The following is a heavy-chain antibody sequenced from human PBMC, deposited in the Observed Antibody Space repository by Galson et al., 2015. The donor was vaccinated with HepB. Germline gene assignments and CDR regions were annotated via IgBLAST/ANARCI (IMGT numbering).Heavy chain of an antibody. CDR1: GFTFSSYA. V-gene: IGHV3-30*04. Sequence: SLRLSCAASGFTFSSYAMHWVRQAPGKGLEWVAVISYDGSNKYYADSVKGRFTISRDNSKNTLYLQMNSLRAEDTAVYYCARDSLVWDCSGGSCYQMLLGYRKGYSYGYFQHWGQGTLVTVSS. CDR2: ISYDGSNK. J-gene: IGHJ1*01. D-gene: IGHD2-15*01. CDR3: ARDSLVWDCSGGSCYQMLLGYRKGYSYGYFQH.